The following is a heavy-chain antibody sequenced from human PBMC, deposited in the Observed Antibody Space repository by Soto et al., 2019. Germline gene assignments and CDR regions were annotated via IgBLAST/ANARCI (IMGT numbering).Heavy chain of an antibody. V-gene: IGHV5-51*01. Sequence: EXLKISCKPSGYXFTSYLLGWVRHLPGKGLEWMGIIYPGDSDTRLSPSFQGQVTISADKSISTAYLQWSSLKAPDTAMYYCARPRGYSYGYDAFDMWGQGTMGTVS. D-gene: IGHD5-18*01. CDR1: GYXFTSYL. J-gene: IGHJ3*02. CDR3: ARPRGYSYGYDAFDM. CDR2: IYPGDSDT.